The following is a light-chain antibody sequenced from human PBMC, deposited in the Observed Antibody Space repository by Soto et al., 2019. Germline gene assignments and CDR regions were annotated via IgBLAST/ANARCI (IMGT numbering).Light chain of an antibody. V-gene: IGLV1-40*01. CDR2: GDS. Sequence: QSVLTQPPSVSGAPGQRVTISCTGSSSNIGAGYGVHWYIQLPGTAPKLLVYGDSNRPSGVPDRFSGSKSDTSASLAFTGLQAEDEADYYCQSYDSSLSGVIFGGGTKVTVL. CDR3: QSYDSSLSGVI. J-gene: IGLJ2*01. CDR1: SSNIGAGYG.